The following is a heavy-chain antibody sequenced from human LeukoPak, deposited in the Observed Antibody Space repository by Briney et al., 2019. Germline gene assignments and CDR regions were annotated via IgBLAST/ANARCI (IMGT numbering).Heavy chain of an antibody. V-gene: IGHV3-7*03. J-gene: IGHJ6*02. CDR1: GFTFSSHW. CDR3: ARARGVDV. CDR2: MNQDGTEK. Sequence: GGSLRLSCEASGFTFSSHWMSWGRQAPGKGLEWVANMNQDGTEKCYVDSVKGRFTISRDNAKNLLFLQMNSLRVEDAAVYYCARARGVDVWGQGTTVTVSS.